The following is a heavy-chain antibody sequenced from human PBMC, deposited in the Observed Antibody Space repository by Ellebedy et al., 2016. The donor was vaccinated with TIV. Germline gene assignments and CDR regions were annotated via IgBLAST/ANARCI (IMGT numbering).Heavy chain of an antibody. J-gene: IGHJ6*02. Sequence: SETLSLXCTVSGGSISSYYWSWIRQPPGKGLEWIGYIYYSGSTNYNPSLKSRVTISVDTSKNQFSLKLSSVTAADTAVYYCARAKGEQLVPPNYYYYGMDVWGQGTTVTVSS. V-gene: IGHV4-59*01. D-gene: IGHD6-6*01. CDR3: ARAKGEQLVPPNYYYYGMDV. CDR1: GGSISSYY. CDR2: IYYSGST.